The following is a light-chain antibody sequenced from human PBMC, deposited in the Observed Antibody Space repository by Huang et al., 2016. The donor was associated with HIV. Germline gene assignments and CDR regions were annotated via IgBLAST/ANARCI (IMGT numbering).Light chain of an antibody. CDR2: GAS. CDR3: HQYNNWPPWT. J-gene: IGKJ1*01. V-gene: IGKV3-15*01. CDR1: QSVSSN. Sequence: EIVMTQSPATLSVSPGERAILPCRASQSVSSNLAWYQQKPGQAPRLLIYGASTRATSIPARFSGIWSGTEFTLTISLLQSEDFAVYYCHQYNNWPPWTFGQGTKVEIK.